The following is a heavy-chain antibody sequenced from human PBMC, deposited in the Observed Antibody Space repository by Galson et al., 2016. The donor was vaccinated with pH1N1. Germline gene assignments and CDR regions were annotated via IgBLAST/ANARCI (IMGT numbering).Heavy chain of an antibody. Sequence: SGAEVQKPGESLMISCKGSGSIFTGHWIAWVRQKPGNGLEWMGIIYPGDSDPRYSPSFAGQVTISADKSSNTAYLRWSSLKASDTAMYYCARLAHCSGDCYSMGPWGYFDFWGQGTLVAVSS. J-gene: IGHJ4*03. CDR3: ARLAHCSGDCYSMGPWGYFDF. CDR1: GSIFTGHW. CDR2: IYPGDSDP. D-gene: IGHD2-21*02. V-gene: IGHV5-51*01.